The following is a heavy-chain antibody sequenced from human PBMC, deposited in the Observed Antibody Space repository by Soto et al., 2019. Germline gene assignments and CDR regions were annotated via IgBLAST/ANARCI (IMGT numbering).Heavy chain of an antibody. CDR2: IYPGDSDT. D-gene: IGHD1-1*01. J-gene: IGHJ4*02. V-gene: IGHV5-51*01. CDR1: GYSFTNYW. CDR3: ARPPRKGTGTTGSADY. Sequence: PGESLKISCKVSGYSFTNYWIGWVRQMPGKGLEWMGIIYPGDSDTRYSPSFQGRVTISADKSISTAYLQWSSLKASDTAMYYCARPPRKGTGTTGSADYWGQGTLVTVSS.